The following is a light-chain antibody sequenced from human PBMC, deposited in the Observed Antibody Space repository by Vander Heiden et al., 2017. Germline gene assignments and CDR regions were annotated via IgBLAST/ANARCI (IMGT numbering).Light chain of an antibody. CDR2: DAS. J-gene: IGKJ4*01. CDR1: QSVSSS. Sequence: DIVLTQSPATLSLSPGERVTVSCRASQSVSSSLAWYQQKPGQAPRLLISDASKRATGIPARFSGSGSGTDFTLTISSLEPEDFAFYYCQQRSNWPLTFGGGTKVEIK. CDR3: QQRSNWPLT. V-gene: IGKV3-11*01.